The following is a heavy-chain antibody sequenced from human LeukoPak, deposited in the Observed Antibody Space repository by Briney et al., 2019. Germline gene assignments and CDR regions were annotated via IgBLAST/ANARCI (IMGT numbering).Heavy chain of an antibody. CDR1: GFTFGSYW. V-gene: IGHV3-74*01. D-gene: IGHD2/OR15-2a*01. Sequence: QPGGSLRLSCVASGFTFGSYWMHWVRQAPGKGPVWVSRINYDGTSTTYADSVKGRFTVSRDNGKKTVSLQINSLRPDDTAAYYCAREANTAFDYWGQGTLVTVSS. J-gene: IGHJ4*02. CDR3: AREANTAFDY. CDR2: INYDGTST.